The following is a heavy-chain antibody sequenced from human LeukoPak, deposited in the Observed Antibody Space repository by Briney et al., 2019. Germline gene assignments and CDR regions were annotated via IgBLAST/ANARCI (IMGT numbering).Heavy chain of an antibody. D-gene: IGHD3-10*01. CDR2: ISWNSGSI. V-gene: IGHV3-9*02. J-gene: IGHJ4*02. Sequence: GRSLRLSCAASGFTSDDYAMHWVRQAPGKGLEWVSGISWNSGSIGYADSVKGRFTISRDNAKNSLYLQMNSLRAEDTALYYCARDMRYYGSGAFDYWGQGTLVTVSS. CDR1: GFTSDDYA. CDR3: ARDMRYYGSGAFDY.